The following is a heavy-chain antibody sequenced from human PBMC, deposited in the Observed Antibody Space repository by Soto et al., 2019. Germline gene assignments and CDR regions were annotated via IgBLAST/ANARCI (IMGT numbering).Heavy chain of an antibody. CDR1: GGTFSSYA. CDR2: IIPIFGTA. J-gene: IGHJ4*02. V-gene: IGHV1-69*13. CDR3: ARARRDGYNILTFDY. D-gene: IGHD5-12*01. Sequence: SVKVSCKASGGTFSSYAISWVLQAPGQGLEWMGGIIPIFGTANYAQKFQGRVTITADESTSTAYMELSSLRSEDTAVYYCARARRDGYNILTFDYWGQGTLVTVSS.